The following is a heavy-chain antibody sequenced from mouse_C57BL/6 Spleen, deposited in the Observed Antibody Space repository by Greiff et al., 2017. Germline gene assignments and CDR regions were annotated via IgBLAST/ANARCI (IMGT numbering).Heavy chain of an antibody. D-gene: IGHD1-1*01. CDR2: IYPRSGNT. CDR3: ARRGDYYGSSYLYFDV. Sequence: VQLQQSGAELARPGASVKLSCKASGYTFTSYGISWVKQRTGQGLEWIGEIYPRSGNTYYNEKFKGKATLTADKSSSTAYMELRSLTSEDSSVYFCARRGDYYGSSYLYFDVWGTGTTVTVSA. J-gene: IGHJ1*03. V-gene: IGHV1-81*01. CDR1: GYTFTSYG.